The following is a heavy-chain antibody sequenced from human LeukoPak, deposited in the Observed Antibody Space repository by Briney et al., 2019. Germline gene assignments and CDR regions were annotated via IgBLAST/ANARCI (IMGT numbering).Heavy chain of an antibody. Sequence: PSETLSLTCGIYGGSFSGYYWSWIRQPPGKGLEWIGEINHSGSTNYNPSLKSRVTISVDTSKNQISLKLSSVTAADTAVYYCARGRRVVAATRYFDYWGQGTLVTVSS. V-gene: IGHV4-34*01. J-gene: IGHJ4*02. CDR2: INHSGST. CDR1: GGSFSGYY. D-gene: IGHD2-15*01. CDR3: ARGRRVVAATRYFDY.